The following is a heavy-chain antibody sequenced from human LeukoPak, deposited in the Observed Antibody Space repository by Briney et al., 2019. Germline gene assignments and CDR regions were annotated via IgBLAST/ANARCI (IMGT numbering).Heavy chain of an antibody. CDR1: GYTFTSYA. J-gene: IGHJ5*02. CDR2: INAGNGNT. V-gene: IGHV1-3*01. Sequence: GASVKVSCKASGYTFTSYAVHWVRQAPGQRLEWMGWINAGNGNTKYPQKFQGRVTTTRDTSASTAYMELSSLRSEDTAVYYCARLTYYYDSSGQNWFDPWGQGTLVTVSS. CDR3: ARLTYYYDSSGQNWFDP. D-gene: IGHD3-22*01.